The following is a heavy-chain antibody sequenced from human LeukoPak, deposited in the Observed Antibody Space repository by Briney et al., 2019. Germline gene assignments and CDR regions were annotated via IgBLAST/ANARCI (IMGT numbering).Heavy chain of an antibody. J-gene: IGHJ4*02. D-gene: IGHD3-22*01. CDR3: ARDLYRIVVVPHYFDY. Sequence: GGSLRLSCAASGFTFSSYEMNWVRQAPGKGLEWVSYISISGSIIYYADSVKGRFTISRDNAKNSLYLQMNSLRAEDTAVYYCARDLYRIVVVPHYFDYWGQGTLVTVSS. V-gene: IGHV3-48*03. CDR2: ISISGSII. CDR1: GFTFSSYE.